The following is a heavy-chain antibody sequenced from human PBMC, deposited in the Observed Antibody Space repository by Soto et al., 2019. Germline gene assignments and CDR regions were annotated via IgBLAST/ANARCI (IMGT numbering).Heavy chain of an antibody. Sequence: GASVKVSCKASGGTFSSYAISWVRQAPGQGLEWMGGIIPIFGTANYAQKFQGRVTITADESTSTAYMELSSLRSEDTAVYYCARDGQDIVATTNYYYYGMDVWGQGTTVTVSS. V-gene: IGHV1-69*13. CDR2: IIPIFGTA. CDR1: GGTFSSYA. J-gene: IGHJ6*02. CDR3: ARDGQDIVATTNYYYYGMDV. D-gene: IGHD5-12*01.